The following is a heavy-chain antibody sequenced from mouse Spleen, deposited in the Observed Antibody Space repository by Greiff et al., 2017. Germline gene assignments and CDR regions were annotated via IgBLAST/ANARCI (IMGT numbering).Heavy chain of an antibody. CDR3: ARHGSPAWFAY. CDR2: INPGSGGT. Sequence: QVQLQQSGAELVRPGTSVKVSCKASGYAFTNYLIEWVKQRPGQGLEWIGVINPGSGGTNYNEKFKGKATLTADKSSSTAYMQLSSLTSEDSAVYFCARHGSPAWFAYWGQGTLVTVSA. V-gene: IGHV1-54*01. J-gene: IGHJ3*01. D-gene: IGHD1-1*01. CDR1: GYAFTNYL.